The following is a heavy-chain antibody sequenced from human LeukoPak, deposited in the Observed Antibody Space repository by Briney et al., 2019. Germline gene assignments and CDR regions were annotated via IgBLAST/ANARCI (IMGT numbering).Heavy chain of an antibody. CDR2: INSNGYST. Sequence: GGSLRLSCSASGFAFSAYAMHWVRQAPGKGLEYIAAINSNGYSTYYIDSVRGRFTLSRDNSKNTVYLQMSSLRAADTAVYYCVKEILVTASPFDYWGQGTLVTVSS. CDR3: VKEILVTASPFDY. J-gene: IGHJ4*02. D-gene: IGHD2-21*02. CDR1: GFAFSAYA. V-gene: IGHV3-64D*06.